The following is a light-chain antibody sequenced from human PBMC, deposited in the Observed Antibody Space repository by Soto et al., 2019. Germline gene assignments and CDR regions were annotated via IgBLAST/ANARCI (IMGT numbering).Light chain of an antibody. CDR1: QSISSW. J-gene: IGKJ1*01. Sequence: DIQMTQSPSTLSASVGDRVAITCRASQSISSWLAWYQQKPGKAPKLXIYDASSLESGVPSRFSGSGSGTEFTITISSLQPDDCETYYCQQYNSYSQTFGQGTKVDIK. CDR3: QQYNSYSQT. CDR2: DAS. V-gene: IGKV1-5*01.